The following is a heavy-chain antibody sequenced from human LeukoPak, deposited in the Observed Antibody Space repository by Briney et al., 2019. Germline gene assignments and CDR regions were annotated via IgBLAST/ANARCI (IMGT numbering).Heavy chain of an antibody. J-gene: IGHJ4*02. Sequence: PSETLSLTRTVFGYSISSAYSWGWIRQPPGKGLEWIGSIYHNGNTYYNSSLKSRVTISADTSENQFSLKLSSVTAADTAVYYCASYKTYYDSSGNPFDYWGQGTLVTVST. V-gene: IGHV4-38-2*02. CDR2: IYHNGNT. CDR3: ASYKTYYDSSGNPFDY. D-gene: IGHD3-22*01. CDR1: GYSISSAYS.